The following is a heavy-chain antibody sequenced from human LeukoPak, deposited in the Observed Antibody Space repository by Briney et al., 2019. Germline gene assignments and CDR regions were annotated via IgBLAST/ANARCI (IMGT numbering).Heavy chain of an antibody. D-gene: IGHD6-13*01. CDR2: ISSGGRTI. CDR1: GFTFSSYE. CDR3: ARSTYSSSSDAFDI. J-gene: IGHJ3*02. V-gene: IGHV3-48*03. Sequence: GGSLTLSCAASGFTFSSYEMNWVRQAPGKGLEWVSYISSGGRTIYYADSVKGRFTISRDNAKNSLYLQMNSLRVDVTAVYYCARSTYSSSSDAFDIWGQGTMVTVSS.